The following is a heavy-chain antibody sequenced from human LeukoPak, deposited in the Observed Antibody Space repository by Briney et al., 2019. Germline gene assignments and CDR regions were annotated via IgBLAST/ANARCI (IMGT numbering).Heavy chain of an antibody. J-gene: IGHJ5*02. V-gene: IGHV1-8*01. CDR1: GYTFTSYD. CDR2: MNPNSGNT. Sequence: ASVKVSCKASGYTFTSYDINWVRQAPGQGLEWMGWMNPNSGNTGYAQKFQGRVTMTRNTSISTAYMGLISLRSEDTAVYYCASGGSSRTHGDNWFDPWGQGTLVTVSS. D-gene: IGHD6-13*01. CDR3: ASGGSSRTHGDNWFDP.